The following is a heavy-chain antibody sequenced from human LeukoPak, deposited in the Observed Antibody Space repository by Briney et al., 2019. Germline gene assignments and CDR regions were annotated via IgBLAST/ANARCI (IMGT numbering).Heavy chain of an antibody. D-gene: IGHD6-19*01. J-gene: IGHJ4*02. V-gene: IGHV3-30*18. CDR2: ISYDGSNK. CDR1: GFTFSSYG. Sequence: QSGGSLRLSCAASGFTFSSYGMHWVRQAPGKGLEWVAVISYDGSNKYYADSVKGRFTISRDNSKNTLYLQMNSLRAEDTAVYYCANFKVYSSGWFVFDYWGQGTLVIVSS. CDR3: ANFKVYSSGWFVFDY.